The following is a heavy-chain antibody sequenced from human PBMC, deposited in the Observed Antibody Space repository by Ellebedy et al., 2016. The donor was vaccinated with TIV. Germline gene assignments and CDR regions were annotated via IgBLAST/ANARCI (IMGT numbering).Heavy chain of an antibody. CDR3: ARHFRRIAAAQAFDI. CDR1: GGSIGRHY. Sequence: SETLSLTCTVSGGSIGRHYWSWIRQSAGKGLEWIGRVYIRGSTNYNPSLSSRVTISVDTSKNQFSLKLSSVTVADTAVYYCARHFRRIAAAQAFDIWGQGTMVTVSS. D-gene: IGHD6-13*01. J-gene: IGHJ3*02. V-gene: IGHV4-4*07. CDR2: VYIRGST.